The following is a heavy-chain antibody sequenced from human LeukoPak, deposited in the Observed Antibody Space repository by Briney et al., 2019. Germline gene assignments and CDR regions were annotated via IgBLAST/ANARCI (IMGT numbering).Heavy chain of an antibody. J-gene: IGHJ4*02. CDR1: GVSISSYY. CDR2: IYTSGST. D-gene: IGHD3-3*01. V-gene: IGHV4-4*09. CDR3: ARNFYGPFDY. Sequence: SETLSLTCTVSGVSISSYYWSWIRQPPGKGLEWIGYIYTSGSTNYNPSLKSRVTISVDTSKNQFSLKLSSVTAADTAVYYCARNFYGPFDYWGQGTLVTVSS.